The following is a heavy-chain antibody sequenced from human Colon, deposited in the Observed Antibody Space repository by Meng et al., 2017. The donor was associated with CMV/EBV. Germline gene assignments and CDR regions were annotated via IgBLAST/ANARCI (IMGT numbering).Heavy chain of an antibody. J-gene: IGHJ6*02. D-gene: IGHD1-1*01. V-gene: IGHV3-23*01. CDR2: ISGSGDST. Sequence: ETLSLTCTVSGGSISTYYWSWIRQPPGKGLEWVSTISGSGDSTHYADSIKGRFTISRDNSKSTLYLQLNSLGAEDTAVYYCARGTTGTSYYYYGMDIWGQGTTVTVSS. CDR3: ARGTTGTSYYYYGMDI. CDR1: GGSISTYY.